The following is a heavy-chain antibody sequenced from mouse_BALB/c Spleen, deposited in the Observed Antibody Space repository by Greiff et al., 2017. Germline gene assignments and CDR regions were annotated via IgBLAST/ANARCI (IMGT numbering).Heavy chain of an antibody. V-gene: IGHV1-77*01. Sequence: QVQLQQSGAELARPGASVKLSCKASGYTFTDYYINWVKQRTGQGLEWIGEIYPGSGNTYYNEKFKGKATLTADKSSSTAYMQLSSLTSEDSAVYFCARGGVRRGDWYFDVWGAGTTVTVSS. CDR2: IYPGSGNT. CDR3: ARGGVRRGDWYFDV. CDR1: GYTFTDYY. D-gene: IGHD2-14*01. J-gene: IGHJ1*01.